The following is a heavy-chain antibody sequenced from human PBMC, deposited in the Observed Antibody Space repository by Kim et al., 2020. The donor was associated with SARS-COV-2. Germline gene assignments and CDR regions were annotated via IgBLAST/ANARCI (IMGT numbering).Heavy chain of an antibody. V-gene: IGHV6-1*01. CDR3: ARENYGDFVGLYYFDY. J-gene: IGHJ4*02. D-gene: IGHD4-17*01. Sequence: SGKSRITINPDTSKNQFSLQLNSVTPEDTAVYYCARENYGDFVGLYYFDYWGQGTLVTVSS.